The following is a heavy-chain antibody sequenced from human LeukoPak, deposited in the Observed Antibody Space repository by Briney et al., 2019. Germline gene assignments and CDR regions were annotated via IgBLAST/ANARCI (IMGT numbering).Heavy chain of an antibody. Sequence: GGSLRLSCIGTGFTFSSDAMGWVRQAPGKGLEWVSGISGSGGSTYYADSVKGRFTISRDNSKNTLYLQMNSLRVEDTAVYYCAKDRGRTWVQVTNWGQGTLVTVSS. J-gene: IGHJ4*02. CDR3: AKDRGRTWVQVTN. V-gene: IGHV3-23*01. CDR1: GFTFSSDA. CDR2: ISGSGGST. D-gene: IGHD3-10*01.